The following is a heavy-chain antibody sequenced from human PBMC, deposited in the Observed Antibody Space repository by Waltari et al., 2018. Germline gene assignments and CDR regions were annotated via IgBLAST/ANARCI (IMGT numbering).Heavy chain of an antibody. V-gene: IGHV5-51*01. Sequence: EVQLVQSGAEVKKPGESLKISCKGSGFTFTTYWIGWLCRMPGKGLEWVGIIPPGHPDDRSRPSFPGQVTISAEESINTTYLQWTSLKASDTAMYYCARRPRDPAGSFDIWGQGTMVTVSS. CDR1: GFTFTTYW. CDR2: IPPGHPDD. J-gene: IGHJ3*02. CDR3: ARRPRDPAGSFDI.